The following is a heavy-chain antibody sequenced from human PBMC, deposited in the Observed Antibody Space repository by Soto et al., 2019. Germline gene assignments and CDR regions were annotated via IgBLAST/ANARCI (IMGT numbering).Heavy chain of an antibody. Sequence: QVQLQESGPGLVKPSQTLSLTCTVSGGSISSGGYYWSWIRQHPGKGLEWIGYIYYSGSTYYNPSLKSRVTISVDTSKNQFSLKLSSVTAADTAVYYCARDLSSGYSINARGLDPWGQGTLVTVSS. CDR3: ARDLSSGYSINARGLDP. J-gene: IGHJ5*02. V-gene: IGHV4-31*03. D-gene: IGHD3-22*01. CDR1: GGSISSGGYY. CDR2: IYYSGST.